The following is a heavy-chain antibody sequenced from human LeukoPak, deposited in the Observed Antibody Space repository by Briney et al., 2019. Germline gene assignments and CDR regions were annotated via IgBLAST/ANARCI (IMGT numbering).Heavy chain of an antibody. CDR3: ASRGVAGTSKWFDP. V-gene: IGHV3-23*01. Sequence: GGSLRLSCAASGFTFSSYAVSWVRQAPGKGLEWVSAISGSGGSTYYEDSVKGRFTISRDNSKNTLYLQMNSLRAEDTAVYYCASRGVAGTSKWFDPWGQGTLVTVSS. CDR2: ISGSGGST. CDR1: GFTFSSYA. D-gene: IGHD2-15*01. J-gene: IGHJ5*02.